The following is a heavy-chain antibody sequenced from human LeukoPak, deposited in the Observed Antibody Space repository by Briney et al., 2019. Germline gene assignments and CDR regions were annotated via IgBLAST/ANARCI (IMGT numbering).Heavy chain of an antibody. V-gene: IGHV4-34*01. CDR3: AGSMTTETPFKRGLFDP. CDR1: GGSFSGYY. J-gene: IGHJ5*02. D-gene: IGHD4-17*01. Sequence: KASETLSLTCAVYGGSFSGYYWSWIRQPPGKGPEWIGEINHSGSTNYNPSLKSRVTISVDTSKNQFSLKLSSVTAADTAVYYCAGSMTTETPFKRGLFDPWGQGTLVTVSS. CDR2: INHSGST.